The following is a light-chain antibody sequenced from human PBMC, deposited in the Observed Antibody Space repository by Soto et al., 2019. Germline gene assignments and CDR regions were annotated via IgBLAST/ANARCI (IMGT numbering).Light chain of an antibody. CDR3: SSSTCSTTPHV. CDR2: AVS. J-gene: IGLJ1*01. CDR1: RSDVGDYNF. V-gene: IGLV2-14*01. Sequence: QSALTQPASVSGSPGQSLTISCTGTRSDVGDYNFVSWYQQHPGKAPKLMIYAVSSRPSGVSHRFSGSKSGNTASLTISGLQAEDEADYYCSSSTCSTTPHVFGTGTKLTVL.